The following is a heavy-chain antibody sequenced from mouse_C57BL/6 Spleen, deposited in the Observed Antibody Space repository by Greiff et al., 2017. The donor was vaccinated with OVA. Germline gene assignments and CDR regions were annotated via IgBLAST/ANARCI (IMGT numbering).Heavy chain of an antibody. CDR1: GYTFTSYW. V-gene: IGHV1-50*01. CDR3: ARRYGAY. D-gene: IGHD1-1*01. Sequence: QVQLKQSGAELVKPGASVKLSCKASGYTFTSYWMQWVKQRPGQGLEWIGEIDPSDSYTNYNQKFKGKATLTVDTSSSTAYMQLSSLTSEDSAVYYCARRYGAYWGQGTLVTVSA. CDR2: IDPSDSYT. J-gene: IGHJ3*01.